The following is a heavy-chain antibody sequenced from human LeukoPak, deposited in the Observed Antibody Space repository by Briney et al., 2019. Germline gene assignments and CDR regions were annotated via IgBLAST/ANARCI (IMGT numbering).Heavy chain of an antibody. CDR3: ARARGTYCGGDCYRGIFDY. V-gene: IGHV4-30-2*01. J-gene: IGHJ4*02. D-gene: IGHD2-21*02. CDR1: GGSISSGGYS. Sequence: KSSETLSLTCAVSGGSISSGGYSWSWIRQPPGKGLEWIGYIYHSGSTYYNPSLKSRVTISVDRSKNQFSLKLSSVTAADTAVYYCARARGTYCGGDCYRGIFDYWGQGTLVTVSS. CDR2: IYHSGST.